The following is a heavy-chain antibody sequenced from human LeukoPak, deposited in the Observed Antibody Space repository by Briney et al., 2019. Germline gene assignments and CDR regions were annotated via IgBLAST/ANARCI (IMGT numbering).Heavy chain of an antibody. D-gene: IGHD1-26*01. Sequence: SETLSLTCTVSGGSISSSSYYWGWIRQPPGKGLEWIGSIYYSGSTYYNPSLKSRVTISVDTSKNQFSLKLSSVTAADTAGYYCARLGRWEPLGDYWGQGTLVTVSS. J-gene: IGHJ4*02. CDR3: ARLGRWEPLGDY. CDR1: GGSISSSSYY. CDR2: IYYSGST. V-gene: IGHV4-39*01.